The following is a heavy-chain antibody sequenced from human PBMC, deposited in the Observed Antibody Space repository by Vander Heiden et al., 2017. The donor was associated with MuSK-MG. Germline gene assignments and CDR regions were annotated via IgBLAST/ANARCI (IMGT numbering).Heavy chain of an antibody. J-gene: IGHJ4*02. CDR1: GGTFSSYA. CDR2: IIPILGIA. CDR3: ARDGRYCSSTSCYIDY. V-gene: IGHV1-69*10. Sequence: QVQLVQSGAEVKKPGSSVKVSCKASGGTFSSYAISWVRQAPGQGLEWMGGIIPILGIANYAQKCQGRVTITADKSTSTADMERSSMRSEETAVYYCARDGRYCSSTSCYIDYWGQGTLVTVSS. D-gene: IGHD2-2*02.